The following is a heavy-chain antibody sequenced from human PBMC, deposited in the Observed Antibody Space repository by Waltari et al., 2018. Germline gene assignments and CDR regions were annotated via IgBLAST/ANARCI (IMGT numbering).Heavy chain of an antibody. CDR2: TNYGGNT. Sequence: QLQLQESGPGLVKPSETLSLPCTVPSSSIIGNDYWWGWFGQPPGKGLAWIGRTNYGGNTHFKPSLQSRVTIFVDPSKNQVSLKLTSATAADTAVYYCARQKGQWLWAFDIWGQGTMVSVSS. D-gene: IGHD6-19*01. CDR3: ARQKGQWLWAFDI. J-gene: IGHJ3*02. CDR1: SSSIIGNDYW. V-gene: IGHV4-39*01.